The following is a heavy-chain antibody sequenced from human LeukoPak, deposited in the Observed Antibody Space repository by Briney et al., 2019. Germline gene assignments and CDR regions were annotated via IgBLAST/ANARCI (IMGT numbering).Heavy chain of an antibody. CDR2: INPNSGGT. J-gene: IGHJ3*02. CDR1: GYTFTGYY. CDR3: ARDRGSGSYCILDAFDI. V-gene: IGHV1-2*06. Sequence: GASVKVSCKASGYTFTGYYIYWVRQAPGQGLEWMGRINPNSGGTNYAQKFQGRVTMTRDTSISTAYMELSRLTSDDTALYYCARDRGSGSYCILDAFDIWGQGTMVTVSS. D-gene: IGHD3-10*01.